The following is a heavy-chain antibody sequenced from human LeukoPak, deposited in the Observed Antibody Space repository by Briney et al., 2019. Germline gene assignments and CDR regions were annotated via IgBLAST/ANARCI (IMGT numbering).Heavy chain of an antibody. Sequence: SETLSLTCTVSGGSISSHYWSWIRQPPGKGLEWIGYIYYSGSTNYNPSLKSRVTISVDTSKNQFSLKLSSVTAADTAVYYCARELYDSSGYCDYWGQGTLVTVSS. CDR1: GGSISSHY. J-gene: IGHJ4*02. CDR2: IYYSGST. CDR3: ARELYDSSGYCDY. V-gene: IGHV4-59*11. D-gene: IGHD3-22*01.